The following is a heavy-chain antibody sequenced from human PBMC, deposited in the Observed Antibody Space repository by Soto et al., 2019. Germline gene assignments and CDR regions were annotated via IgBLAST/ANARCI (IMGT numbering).Heavy chain of an antibody. J-gene: IGHJ4*02. Sequence: GASVKVSCKASGGTFSSYAISWVRQAPGQGLEWMGWINAGNGNTKYSQKFQGRVTITRDTSASTAYMELSSLRSEDTAVYYCARGDGYYYFDYWGQGTLVTVSS. V-gene: IGHV1-3*01. CDR2: INAGNGNT. CDR3: ARGDGYYYFDY. CDR1: GGTFSSYA. D-gene: IGHD3-22*01.